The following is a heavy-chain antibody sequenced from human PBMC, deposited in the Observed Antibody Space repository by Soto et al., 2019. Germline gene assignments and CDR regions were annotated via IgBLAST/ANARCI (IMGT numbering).Heavy chain of an antibody. Sequence: QVQLEESGPGLVKPSETLSLTCTVSGGSISRYYWSWIRQSPGKGLEWIGYIYHTGTTDYNPSLRXRPXISVDTSKKQFSLRLRSVTAADTAIYYCARLSAGHGDNHDYWGQGTLVTVSS. J-gene: IGHJ4*02. D-gene: IGHD4-17*01. CDR1: GGSISRYY. V-gene: IGHV4-59*08. CDR3: ARLSAGHGDNHDY. CDR2: IYHTGTT.